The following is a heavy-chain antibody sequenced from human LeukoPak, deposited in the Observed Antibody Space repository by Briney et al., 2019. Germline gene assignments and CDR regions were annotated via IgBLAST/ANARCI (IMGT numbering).Heavy chain of an antibody. CDR1: GFSFSSQW. Sequence: PGGSLRLSCAASGFSFSSQWMSWVRQAPGKGLEWVAIINQGGTGKYYVDSVKGRFTISRDNAENSLYLQMSSLRAEDTAVYYCARGNFYDSSVGYWGLGTLVTVSS. CDR3: ARGNFYDSSVGY. V-gene: IGHV3-7*01. D-gene: IGHD3-22*01. J-gene: IGHJ4*02. CDR2: INQGGTGK.